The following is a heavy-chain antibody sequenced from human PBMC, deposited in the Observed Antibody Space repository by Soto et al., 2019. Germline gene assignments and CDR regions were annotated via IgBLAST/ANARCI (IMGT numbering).Heavy chain of an antibody. CDR1: GYTFTSYG. CDR3: ARDETGNWFDP. D-gene: IGHD3-10*01. Sequence: ASVKVSCKASGYTFTSYGISWVRQAPGQGLEFMGWISAYNGSTNYSQKLHGRXTXXTDTSTSTAYMELRSLRSDDTAVYYRARDETGNWFDPWGQGTLVTVSS. J-gene: IGHJ5*02. V-gene: IGHV1-18*04. CDR2: ISAYNGST.